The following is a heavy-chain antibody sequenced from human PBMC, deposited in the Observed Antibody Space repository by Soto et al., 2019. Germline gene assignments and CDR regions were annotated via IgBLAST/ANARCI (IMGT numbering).Heavy chain of an antibody. Sequence: QVQLVQSGAEVKKPGASVKVSCKASGYTFTSYGISWVRQAPGQGLEWMGWISVYNGKTNYAQKLQGRVTMTTDTXTXTXXMELRSRRSDDTAVYYCARDVPYIVVVVAANAFDIWGQGTMVTVSS. CDR3: ARDVPYIVVVVAANAFDI. CDR1: GYTFTSYG. J-gene: IGHJ3*02. CDR2: ISVYNGKT. V-gene: IGHV1-18*01. D-gene: IGHD2-15*01.